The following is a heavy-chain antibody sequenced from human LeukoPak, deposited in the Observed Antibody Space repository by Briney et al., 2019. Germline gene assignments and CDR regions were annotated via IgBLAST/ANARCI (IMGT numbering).Heavy chain of an antibody. CDR2: IYYTGST. CDR1: GGSVSSGSYY. D-gene: IGHD3-22*01. CDR3: ARDEYYYDSRGYSYYFDY. J-gene: IGHJ4*02. Sequence: SETLSLTCAVSGGSVSSGSYYWSWIRQPPGKGLEWIGCIYYTGSTNYNPSLKSRVTISADTSKNQFSLKLSSVTAADTAVYYCARDEYYYDSRGYSYYFDYWGQGTLVTVSS. V-gene: IGHV4-61*01.